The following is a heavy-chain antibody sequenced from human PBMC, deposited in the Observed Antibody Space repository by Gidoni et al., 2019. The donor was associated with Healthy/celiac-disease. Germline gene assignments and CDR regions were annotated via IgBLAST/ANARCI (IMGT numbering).Heavy chain of an antibody. Sequence: QVQLVESGGGVVQPGRSLRLYCTTSGFTFSSYGMHWVRQAPGKGLEWVAVIWYDGSYKSYANSVKGRFTISRDNSKNTLYLQMNSLRGEDTAVYYCARESNGMDVWGQGTTVTVSS. J-gene: IGHJ6*02. CDR1: GFTFSSYG. V-gene: IGHV3-33*01. CDR2: IWYDGSYK. CDR3: ARESNGMDV.